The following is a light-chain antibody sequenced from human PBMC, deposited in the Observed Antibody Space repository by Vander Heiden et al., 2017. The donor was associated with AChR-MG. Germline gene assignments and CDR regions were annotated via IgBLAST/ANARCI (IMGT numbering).Light chain of an antibody. Sequence: QSALTQPASVSGSPGQAITISCTGTSSDVCGYNYVSWYQQHPGKAPKLMIYEVSNRPSGVSNRFSGSKSGTTASLTISGLQAEDEAYYYCTSYTRSSTLVFGGGTKLTVL. CDR1: SSDVCGYNY. J-gene: IGLJ3*02. CDR2: EVS. CDR3: TSYTRSSTLV. V-gene: IGLV2-14*01.